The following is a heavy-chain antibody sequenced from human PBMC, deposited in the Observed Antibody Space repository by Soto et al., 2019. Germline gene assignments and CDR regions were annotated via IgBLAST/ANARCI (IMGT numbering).Heavy chain of an antibody. J-gene: IGHJ4*02. Sequence: GGSLRLSCAASGFTFSSYGMHWVRQAPGKGLEWVAVISYDGSNKYYADSVKGRFTISRDNSKNTLYLQMNSLRAEDTAVYYCAKDDGITGTTTHDYWGQGALVTVSS. CDR2: ISYDGSNK. CDR1: GFTFSSYG. CDR3: AKDDGITGTTTHDY. D-gene: IGHD1-7*01. V-gene: IGHV3-30*18.